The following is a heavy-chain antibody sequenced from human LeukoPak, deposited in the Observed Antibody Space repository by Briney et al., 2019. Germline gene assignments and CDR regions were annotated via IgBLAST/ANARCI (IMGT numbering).Heavy chain of an antibody. D-gene: IGHD4-11*01. Sequence: ASVQVSFQASGYPFTGYYMHWGRQAPGQGVGWMGWINPNSGGTNYAQKFQGRVTMTRDTSISTAYMELSRLRSDDTAVYYCARDNSNYVGMDVWGQGTTVTVSS. V-gene: IGHV1-2*02. J-gene: IGHJ6*02. CDR3: ARDNSNYVGMDV. CDR1: GYPFTGYY. CDR2: INPNSGGT.